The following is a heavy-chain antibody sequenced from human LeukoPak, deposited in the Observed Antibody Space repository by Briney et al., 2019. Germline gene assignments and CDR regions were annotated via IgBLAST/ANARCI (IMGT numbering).Heavy chain of an antibody. CDR1: GFTLSSYA. CDR3: AKESLYYDFWSGYQGTNYFDY. J-gene: IGHJ4*02. Sequence: GGSLRLSCAASGFTLSSYAMSWVRQAPGKGLEWVSAISGSGGSTYYADSVKGRFTISRDNSKNTLYLQMNSLRAEDTAVYYCAKESLYYDFWSGYQGTNYFDYWGQGTLVTVSS. V-gene: IGHV3-23*01. CDR2: ISGSGGST. D-gene: IGHD3-3*01.